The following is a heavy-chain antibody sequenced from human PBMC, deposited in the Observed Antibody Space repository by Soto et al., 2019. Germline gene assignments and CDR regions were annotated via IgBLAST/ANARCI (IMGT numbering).Heavy chain of an antibody. CDR2: IKGDGSEN. J-gene: IGHJ6*02. CDR1: GFTFSTYW. CDR3: AKWGDCSGGSCYSKDIHGMDV. Sequence: PGGSLRLSCAASGFTFSTYWMSWVRQAPGKGLEWVANIKGDGSENRYVDSVKGRYTISTDNAKNTLYLQMDSLRAEDTAVYYCAKWGDCSGGSCYSKDIHGMDVWGQGTTVTVSS. D-gene: IGHD2-15*01. V-gene: IGHV3-7*03.